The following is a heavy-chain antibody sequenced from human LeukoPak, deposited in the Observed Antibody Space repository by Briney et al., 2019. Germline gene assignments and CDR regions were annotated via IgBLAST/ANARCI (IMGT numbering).Heavy chain of an antibody. V-gene: IGHV3-48*03. CDR2: ISSSGSTI. Sequence: GGSLRLSCAASGFTFSSYEMNWVRQAPGKGLEWVSYISSSGSTIYYADSVKGRFTISRDNAKNSLYLQMNSLRAEDTAVYYCAREALDLDTAMVPSWVHLTPYFDYWGQGTLVTVSS. D-gene: IGHD5-18*01. J-gene: IGHJ4*02. CDR3: AREALDLDTAMVPSWVHLTPYFDY. CDR1: GFTFSSYE.